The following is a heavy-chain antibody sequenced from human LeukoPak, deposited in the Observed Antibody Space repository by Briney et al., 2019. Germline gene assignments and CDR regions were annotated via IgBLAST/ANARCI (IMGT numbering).Heavy chain of an antibody. CDR2: IDHRGDT. D-gene: IGHD5-24*01. J-gene: IGHJ4*03. Sequence: PSETLSLTCAVEGGSFSRYYWSWIRQSPGKGLEWVAEIDHRGDTNYNPSVKSRVTISVDTSKNQFSLKVRSLSAADTAVYYCARGATISETGYFDFWGQGTPVTVSS. CDR3: ARGATISETGYFDF. V-gene: IGHV4-34*01. CDR1: GGSFSRYY.